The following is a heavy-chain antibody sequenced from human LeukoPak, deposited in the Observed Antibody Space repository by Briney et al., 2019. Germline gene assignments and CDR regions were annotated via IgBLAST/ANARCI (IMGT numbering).Heavy chain of an antibody. D-gene: IGHD2-15*01. CDR1: GYTFTSYG. CDR2: ISAYNGNT. CDR3: ARDVGVAAIANTAFDI. V-gene: IGHV1-18*01. J-gene: IGHJ3*02. Sequence: SVKVSCKASGYTFTSYGISWVRQAPGQGLEWMGWISAYNGNTNYAQKLQGRVTMTTDTSTSTAYMELRSLRSDDTAVYYCARDVGVAAIANTAFDIWGQGTMVTVSS.